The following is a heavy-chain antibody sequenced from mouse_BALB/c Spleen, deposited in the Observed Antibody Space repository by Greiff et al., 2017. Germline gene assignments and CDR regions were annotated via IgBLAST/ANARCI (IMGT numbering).Heavy chain of an antibody. Sequence: AQLVESGPDLVAPSQSLSITCTVSGFSLTSYGVHWVRQPPGKGLEWLVVIWSDGSTTYNSALKSRLSISKDNSKSQVFLKMNSLQTDDTAMYYCARHEGLRRRYAMDYWGQGTSVTVSS. CDR3: ARHEGLRRRYAMDY. CDR1: GFSLTSYG. D-gene: IGHD2-4*01. CDR2: IWSDGST. V-gene: IGHV2-6-2*01. J-gene: IGHJ4*01.